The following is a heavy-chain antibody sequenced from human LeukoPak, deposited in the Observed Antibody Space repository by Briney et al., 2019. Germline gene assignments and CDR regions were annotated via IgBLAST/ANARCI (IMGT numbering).Heavy chain of an antibody. CDR3: ARNFGSGSYYQY. Sequence: PSETLSLTCAVYGGSFSGHYWSWIRQPPGQGLEWIGEINRGGDTDYSPSLKSRVTISLDTSKNQFSLKLSSVTAADTAVYYCARNFGSGSYYQYWGQGALVTVSS. CDR2: INRGGDT. CDR1: GGSFSGHY. D-gene: IGHD3-10*01. V-gene: IGHV4-34*01. J-gene: IGHJ4*02.